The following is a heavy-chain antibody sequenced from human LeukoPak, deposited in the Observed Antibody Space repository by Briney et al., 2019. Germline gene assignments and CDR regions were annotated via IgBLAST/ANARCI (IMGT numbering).Heavy chain of an antibody. J-gene: IGHJ4*02. CDR1: GGSISSYY. Sequence: SETLSLTCTVSGGSISSYYWSWIRQPPGKGLEWIGYIYYSGSTNYNPSLKSRVTISVDTSKNQFSLKLSSVTAADTAVYYCARVLTSSKYSYGLYYFDYWGQGTLVTVSS. D-gene: IGHD5-18*01. CDR2: IYYSGST. CDR3: ARVLTSSKYSYGLYYFDY. V-gene: IGHV4-59*01.